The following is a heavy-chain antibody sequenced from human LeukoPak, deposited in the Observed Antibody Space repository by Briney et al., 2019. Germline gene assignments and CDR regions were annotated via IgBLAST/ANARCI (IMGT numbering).Heavy chain of an antibody. D-gene: IGHD1-1*01. J-gene: IGHJ4*02. CDR2: IKQDGSAK. V-gene: IGHV3-7*01. CDR1: GFSFISYW. Sequence: GGSLRLSCVASGFSFISYWMSWVRQAPGKGLEWVANIKQDGSAKNYVDSVKGRFTISRDNAKNSLYLQLNSLRAEDTAVYYCAGCAGNSCYFDYWGQGTLVIVPS. CDR3: AGCAGNSCYFDY.